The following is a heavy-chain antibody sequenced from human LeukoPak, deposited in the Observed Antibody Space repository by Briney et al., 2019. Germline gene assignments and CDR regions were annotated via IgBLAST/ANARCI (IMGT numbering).Heavy chain of an antibody. Sequence: PSETLSLTCTVSGGSISCSSYYWGWIRQPPGKGLEWIGSNSGSAYYNPSLKSRATISVDTSKNQFSLKLGSLTAADTAVYYCARHKGSWAYCGGDCYSGYFDYWGQGTLVTVSS. CDR3: ARHKGSWAYCGGDCYSGYFDY. CDR1: GGSISCSSYY. CDR2: NSGSA. J-gene: IGHJ4*02. V-gene: IGHV4-39*01. D-gene: IGHD2-21*02.